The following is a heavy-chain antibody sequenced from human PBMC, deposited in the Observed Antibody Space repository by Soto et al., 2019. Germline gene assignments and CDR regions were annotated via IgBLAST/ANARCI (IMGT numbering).Heavy chain of an antibody. J-gene: IGHJ6*02. D-gene: IGHD6-6*01. CDR3: AREVSSLSEWAEDYYYYYRMDF. V-gene: IGHV3-30*03. Sequence: GGSLRLSCAGSGFTFSSYGIHWVRQAPGKGLEWVAVISYDGSNKYYADSVKGRFTISRDNSKNTLYLQMNSLRAEDTAVYYCAREVSSLSEWAEDYYYYYRMDFWGQGTTVTVSS. CDR2: ISYDGSNK. CDR1: GFTFSSYG.